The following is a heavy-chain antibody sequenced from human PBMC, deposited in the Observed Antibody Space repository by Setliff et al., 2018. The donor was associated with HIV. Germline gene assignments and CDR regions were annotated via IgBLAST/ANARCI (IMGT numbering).Heavy chain of an antibody. CDR3: ARVIWAGGRLEGYYFDY. CDR1: GYTFTSYG. D-gene: IGHD3-16*01. V-gene: IGHV1-18*01. Sequence: ASVMVSCKASGYTFTSYGISWVRQAPGQGLEWMGWISAYNGNTNYAQKLQGRVTMATDTSTSTAYMELRSLRSDDTAVYYCARVIWAGGRLEGYYFDYWGQGTLVTVSS. J-gene: IGHJ4*02. CDR2: ISAYNGNT.